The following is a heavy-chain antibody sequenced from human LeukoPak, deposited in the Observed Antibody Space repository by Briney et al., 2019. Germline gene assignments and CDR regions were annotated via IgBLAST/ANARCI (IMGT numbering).Heavy chain of an antibody. CDR3: VRDDGDV. Sequence: PGGSLRLSRVFSGFTFSNYWMKWVRQAPGKGLEWVASINEDGSGKYSMDSVKDRVTISRDNAKNSLDLQINSLTVEDTAIYYCVRDDGDVWGKGTTVTVSS. J-gene: IGHJ6*04. CDR1: GFTFSNYW. CDR2: INEDGSGK. V-gene: IGHV3-7*01.